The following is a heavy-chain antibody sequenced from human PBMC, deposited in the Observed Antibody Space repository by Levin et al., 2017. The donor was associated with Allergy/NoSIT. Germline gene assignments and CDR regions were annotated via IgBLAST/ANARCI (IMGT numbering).Heavy chain of an antibody. J-gene: IGHJ6*03. D-gene: IGHD3-10*01. V-gene: IGHV4-34*01. CDR3: ARCQYYYGSGSYLRHYYYYYMDV. CDR1: GGSFSGYY. CDR2: INHSGST. Sequence: GSLRLSCAVYGGSFSGYYWSWIRQPPGKGLEWIGEINHSGSTNYNPSLKSRVTISVDTSKNQFSLKLSSVTAADTAVYYCARCQYYYGSGSYLRHYYYYYMDVWGKGTTVTVSS.